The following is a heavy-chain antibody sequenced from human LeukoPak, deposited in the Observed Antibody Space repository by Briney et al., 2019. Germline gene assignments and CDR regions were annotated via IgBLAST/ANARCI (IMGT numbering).Heavy chain of an antibody. CDR2: MNSNSGNI. V-gene: IGHV1-8*01. Sequence: GASVKVSCKASGYIFSSYAMNWVRQATGQGLEWMGWMNSNSGNIDYAQKFQGRVTMTRDTSLSTAYMELSSLRSDDTALYYCARVPRYFYGPVDYWGQGTLVTVSS. D-gene: IGHD5-18*01. CDR1: GYIFSSYA. J-gene: IGHJ4*02. CDR3: ARVPRYFYGPVDY.